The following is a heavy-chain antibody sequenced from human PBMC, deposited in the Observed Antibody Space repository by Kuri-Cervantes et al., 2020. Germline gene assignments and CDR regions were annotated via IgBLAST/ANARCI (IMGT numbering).Heavy chain of an antibody. CDR1: GFTFSSYE. J-gene: IGHJ4*02. CDR2: ISSSGSTI. V-gene: IGHV3-48*03. D-gene: IGHD1-1*01. CDR3: ARGSLSSWNDGLYDS. Sequence: GSLRLSCAASGFTFSSYEMNWVRQAPGKGLEWVSYISSSGSTIYYADSVKGRFTISRDNAENSLYLQMDSLRAEDTAVYYCARGSLSSWNDGLYDSWGQGTLVTVSS.